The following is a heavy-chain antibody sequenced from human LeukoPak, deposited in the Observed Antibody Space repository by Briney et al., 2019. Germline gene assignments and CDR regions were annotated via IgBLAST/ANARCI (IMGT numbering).Heavy chain of an antibody. CDR1: GYTFTSYG. Sequence: ASVKVSCKASGYTFTSYGISWVRQAPGQGLEWMGWISAYNGNTNYAQKLQGRVTMTTDTSTSTAYMELRSLRSDDTAVYYCARDRPYYYGSGSYYNGDYWGQGTLVTVSS. J-gene: IGHJ4*02. CDR2: ISAYNGNT. CDR3: ARDRPYYYGSGSYYNGDY. V-gene: IGHV1-18*01. D-gene: IGHD3-10*01.